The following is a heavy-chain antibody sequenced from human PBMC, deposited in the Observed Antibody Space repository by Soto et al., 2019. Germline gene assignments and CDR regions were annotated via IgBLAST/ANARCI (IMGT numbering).Heavy chain of an antibody. Sequence: ASVKVSCKVSGYTLTELSMHWVRQAPGKGLEWMGGFDPEDGETIYAQKFQGRVTMTEDTSTDTAYMELSSLRSEDTAVYYCATDFSLSGWSDYWGQGTLVTVS. CDR3: ATDFSLSGWSDY. J-gene: IGHJ4*02. CDR1: GYTLTELS. CDR2: FDPEDGET. V-gene: IGHV1-24*01. D-gene: IGHD6-19*01.